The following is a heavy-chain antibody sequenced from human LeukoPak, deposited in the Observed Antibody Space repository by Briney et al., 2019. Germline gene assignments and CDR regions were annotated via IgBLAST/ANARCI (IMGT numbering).Heavy chain of an antibody. CDR3: AVKNYDYVWGSYRSHEDAFDI. J-gene: IGHJ3*02. D-gene: IGHD3-16*02. CDR2: INPNSGGT. V-gene: IGHV1-2*02. Sequence: EASVKVSCKASGYTFTGYYMHWVRQAPGQGLEWMGWINPNSGGTNYAQKFQGRVTMTRNTSISTAYMELSRLRSDDTAVYYCAVKNYDYVWGSYRSHEDAFDIWGQGTMVTVSS. CDR1: GYTFTGYY.